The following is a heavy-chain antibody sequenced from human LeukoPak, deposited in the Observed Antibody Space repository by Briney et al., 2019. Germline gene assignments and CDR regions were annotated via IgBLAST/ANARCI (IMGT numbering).Heavy chain of an antibody. D-gene: IGHD5-18*01. V-gene: IGHV4-59*08. J-gene: IGHJ4*02. CDR1: DDSINSYY. CDR2: IYYSGST. Sequence: SETLSLTCTVSDDSINSYYWSWIRQPPGKGLEWIGYIYYSGSTKYNPSIKSRVTISVDTSKNQFSLKLSSVTAADTAVYYCARSLRGYRFATDYWGQGTLVTVSS. CDR3: ARSLRGYRFATDY.